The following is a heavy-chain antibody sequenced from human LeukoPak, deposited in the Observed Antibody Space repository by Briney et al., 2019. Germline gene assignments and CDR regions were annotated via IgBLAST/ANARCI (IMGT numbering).Heavy chain of an antibody. CDR2: INHSGST. CDR3: ARGVGYCSSTSCYGYYYYYMDV. J-gene: IGHJ6*03. CDR1: GGSFSGYY. V-gene: IGHV4-34*01. Sequence: SETLSLTCAVYGGSFSGYYWSWIRQPPGKGLEWIGEINHSGSTNYNPSLKSRVTISVDTSKNQFSLKLSSVTAADTAVYYCARGVGYCSSTSCYGYYYYYMDVWGKGTTVTVSS. D-gene: IGHD2-2*03.